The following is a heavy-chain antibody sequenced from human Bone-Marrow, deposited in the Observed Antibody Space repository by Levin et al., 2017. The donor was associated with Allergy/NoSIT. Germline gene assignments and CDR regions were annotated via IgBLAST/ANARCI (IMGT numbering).Heavy chain of an antibody. Sequence: GGSLRLSCAASGFTLDDYGMSWVRQPPGKGLEWVAGTNWDGDSTAYADSVKGRFTISRDNAKNSLHLQMNSLRVEDTALYYCARERGYGSGGSCYAGGWGYWGQGTLVTVSS. CDR1: GFTLDDYG. CDR3: ARERGYGSGGSCYAGGWGY. D-gene: IGHD2-15*01. CDR2: TNWDGDST. J-gene: IGHJ4*02. V-gene: IGHV3-20*04.